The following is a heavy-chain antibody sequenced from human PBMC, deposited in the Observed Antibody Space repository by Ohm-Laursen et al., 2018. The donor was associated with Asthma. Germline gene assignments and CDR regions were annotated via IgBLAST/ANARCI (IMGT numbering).Heavy chain of an antibody. D-gene: IGHD2-21*02. CDR2: VYGDGSNT. CDR1: GFTFSTYW. V-gene: IGHV3-74*01. Sequence: GSLRLSCAASGFTFSTYWMHWVRQAPGKGLVWVSRVYGDGSNTIYADSVKGRFTISRDNAKNTPYLQMNSLTVEDTGVYYCARRDFSGGDPSAAFDIWGQGTMVTVSS. CDR3: ARRDFSGGDPSAAFDI. J-gene: IGHJ3*02.